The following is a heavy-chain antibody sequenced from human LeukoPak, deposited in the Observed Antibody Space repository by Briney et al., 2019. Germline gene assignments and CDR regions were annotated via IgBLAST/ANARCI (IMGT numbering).Heavy chain of an antibody. CDR2: IYYSGST. V-gene: IGHV4-30-4*01. D-gene: IGHD3-10*01. CDR3: ARALTMVRGVPKGHYFDY. Sequence: PSQTLPLTCTVSGGSISSGDYYWSWIRQPPGKGLEWIGYIYYSGSTYYNPSLKSRVTISVDTSKNQFSLKLSSVTAADTAVYYCARALTMVRGVPKGHYFDYWGQGTLVTVSS. CDR1: GGSISSGDYY. J-gene: IGHJ4*02.